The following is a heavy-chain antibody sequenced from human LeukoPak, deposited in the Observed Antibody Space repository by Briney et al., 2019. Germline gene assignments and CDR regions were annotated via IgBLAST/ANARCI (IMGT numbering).Heavy chain of an antibody. CDR1: GYTFTSYA. D-gene: IGHD6-13*01. Sequence: ASVKVSCKASGYTFTSYAMNWVRQAPGQGLEWMGWIYTNTGNPTYTQGFTGRFVFSLDTSVSTTYLQISNLKAEDTAVYYCARGIPVYGSSWSYYFDYWGQGTLVTVSS. J-gene: IGHJ4*02. V-gene: IGHV7-4-1*02. CDR2: IYTNTGNP. CDR3: ARGIPVYGSSWSYYFDY.